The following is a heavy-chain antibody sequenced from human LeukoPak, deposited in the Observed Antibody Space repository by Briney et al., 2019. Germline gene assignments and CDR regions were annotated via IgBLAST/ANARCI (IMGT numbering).Heavy chain of an antibody. V-gene: IGHV3-30-3*01. D-gene: IGHD3-3*01. Sequence: GRSLRLSCAASGFTFSSYAMHWVRQAPGKGLEWVAVISYDGSNKYYADSVKGRFTISRDNSKNTLYLQMNSLRADDTAVYYCAKDGGIWGLGTTVTVSS. CDR1: GFTFSSYA. CDR2: ISYDGSNK. J-gene: IGHJ3*02. CDR3: AKDGGI.